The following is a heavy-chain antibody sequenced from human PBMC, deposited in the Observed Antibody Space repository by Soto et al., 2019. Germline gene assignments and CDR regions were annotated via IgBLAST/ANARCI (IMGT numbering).Heavy chain of an antibody. J-gene: IGHJ4*02. V-gene: IGHV5-51*01. CDR3: AALQGYGSNSVGFDY. CDR2: IYPGDSDT. CDR1: GYSFTSHW. Sequence: AGESLKISCKSSGYSFTSHWIGWVRQMPGKGLEWMGIIYPGDSDTRYSPSFQGQVTISVDKSISTAYLQWYSLKASDTAMYYCAALQGYGSNSVGFDYWGQGTLVTVSS. D-gene: IGHD4-17*01.